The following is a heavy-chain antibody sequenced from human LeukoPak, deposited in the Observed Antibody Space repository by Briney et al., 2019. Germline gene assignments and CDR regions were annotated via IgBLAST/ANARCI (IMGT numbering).Heavy chain of an antibody. CDR3: ARVRGYMDV. J-gene: IGHJ6*03. Sequence: GGSLRLSCAASGFTFSRYGMHWVRQAPGKGLEWVSSISTSSIYIYYADSVKGRFTISRDNAKNSLYLQMNSLRAEDTAVYYCARVRGYMDVWGKGTTVTVSS. V-gene: IGHV3-21*01. CDR1: GFTFSRYG. CDR2: ISTSSIYI.